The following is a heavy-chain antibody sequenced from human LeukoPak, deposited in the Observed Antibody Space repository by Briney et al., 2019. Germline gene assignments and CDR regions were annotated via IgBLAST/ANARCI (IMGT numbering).Heavy chain of an antibody. CDR1: GFTFSSYS. CDR2: ISSSGETV. CDR3: ARDHNPYSSSDTFDC. J-gene: IGHJ4*02. Sequence: PGGSLRLSCAASGFTFSSYSMNWVRQAPGKGLEGVSYISSSGETVYYADSVKGRFTISRDNAKNSLHLQMNSLRDEDTAVYYCARDHNPYSSSDTFDCWGQGTLVTVSS. D-gene: IGHD6-13*01. V-gene: IGHV3-48*02.